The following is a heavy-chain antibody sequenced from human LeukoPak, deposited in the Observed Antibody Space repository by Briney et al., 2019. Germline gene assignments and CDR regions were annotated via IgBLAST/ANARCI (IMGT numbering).Heavy chain of an antibody. CDR2: IIPTFGTA. J-gene: IGHJ4*02. CDR1: GGTFSSYA. D-gene: IGHD4-17*01. Sequence: VASVKVSCKASGGTFSSYAISWVRQAPGQGLEWMGGIIPTFGTANYAQKFQGRVTITTDESTSTAYMEPSSLRSEDTAVYYCARRADKTVTTPPFDYWGQGTLVTVSS. CDR3: ARRADKTVTTPPFDY. V-gene: IGHV1-69*05.